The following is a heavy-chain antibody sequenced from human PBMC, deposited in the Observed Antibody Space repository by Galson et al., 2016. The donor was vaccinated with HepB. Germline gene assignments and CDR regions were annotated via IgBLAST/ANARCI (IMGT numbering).Heavy chain of an antibody. CDR2: IYPGDSDT. CDR1: GYSFTSYW. V-gene: IGHV5-51*03. D-gene: IGHD2-15*01. Sequence: QSGAEVKKPGESMKISCKGSGYSFTSYWIGWVRQMPGKGLEWMGVIYPGDSDTRYSPSFQGQVTINPDTSKNQFSLQLNSVTPEDTALYYCARLGSRVFFDPWGQGTLVTVSS. CDR3: ARLGSRVFFDP. J-gene: IGHJ5*02.